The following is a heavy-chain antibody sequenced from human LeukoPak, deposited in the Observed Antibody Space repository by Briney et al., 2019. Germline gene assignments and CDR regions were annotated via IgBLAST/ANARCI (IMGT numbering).Heavy chain of an antibody. CDR3: ARESVPAVAARRGLNY. CDR2: INPNSGGT. J-gene: IGHJ4*02. D-gene: IGHD6-6*01. Sequence: ASVKVSCKASGGTFSDYALNWVRQAPGQGLEWMGWINPNSGGTNYAQKFQGRVTMTRDTSISTVYMEMSRLRSDDTAVYYCARESVPAVAARRGLNYWGQGTLVAVSS. CDR1: GGTFSDYA. V-gene: IGHV1-2*02.